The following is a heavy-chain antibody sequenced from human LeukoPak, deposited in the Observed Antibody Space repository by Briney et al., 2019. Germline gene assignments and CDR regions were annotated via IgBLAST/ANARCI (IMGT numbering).Heavy chain of an antibody. CDR3: ARGRRSSRDY. CDR1: GGSISSGANS. Sequence: SQTLSLTCTVTGGSISSGANSWSWIRQHPGKGLEWIGYIYYSGSTYYNPSLKSRVTISVDTSKNQFSLKLSSVTAADTAVYYCARGRRSSRDYWGQGTLVTVSS. V-gene: IGHV4-31*03. D-gene: IGHD6-6*01. J-gene: IGHJ4*02. CDR2: IYYSGST.